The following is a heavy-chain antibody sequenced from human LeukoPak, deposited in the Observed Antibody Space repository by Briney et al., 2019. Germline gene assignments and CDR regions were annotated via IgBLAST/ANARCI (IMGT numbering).Heavy chain of an antibody. CDR1: GGTFSSYA. CDR2: IIRIFGTA. V-gene: IGHV1-69*13. D-gene: IGHD3-10*01. Sequence: SVKVSCKASGGTFSSYAISWVRQAPGQGLEWMGGIIRIFGTANYAQKFQGRVTVTADESTSTAYMELSSLRSEDTAVYYCARLVLLWFGELLNYYYYGMDVWGQGTTVTVSS. CDR3: ARLVLLWFGELLNYYYYGMDV. J-gene: IGHJ6*02.